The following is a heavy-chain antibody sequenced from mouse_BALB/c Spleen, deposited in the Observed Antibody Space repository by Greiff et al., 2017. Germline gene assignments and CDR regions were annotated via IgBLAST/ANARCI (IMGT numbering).Heavy chain of an antibody. CDR3: ARHTYDYGRFDY. V-gene: IGHV5-6*01. D-gene: IGHD2-4*01. J-gene: IGHJ2*01. Sequence: EVQVVESGGDLVKPGGSLKLSCAASGFTFSSYGMSWVRQTPDKRLEWVATISSGGSYTYYPDSVKGRFTISRDNAKNTLYLQMSSLKSEDTAMYYCARHTYDYGRFDYWGQGTTLTVSS. CDR1: GFTFSSYG. CDR2: ISSGGSYT.